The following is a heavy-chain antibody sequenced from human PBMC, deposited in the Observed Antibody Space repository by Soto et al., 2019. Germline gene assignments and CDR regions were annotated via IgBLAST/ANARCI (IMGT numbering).Heavy chain of an antibody. Sequence: GGSLRLSCAASGFTFSSYAMSWVRQAPGKGLEWVSAISGSGGSTYYADSVKGRFTISRDNSKNTLYLQMNSLRAEDTAVYYCATTHTTVTTSVVVVVAATLGFFYYGMDVWGQGTTVTVSS. CDR3: ATTHTTVTTSVVVVVAATLGFFYYGMDV. CDR1: GFTFSSYA. J-gene: IGHJ6*02. CDR2: ISGSGGST. D-gene: IGHD2-15*01. V-gene: IGHV3-23*01.